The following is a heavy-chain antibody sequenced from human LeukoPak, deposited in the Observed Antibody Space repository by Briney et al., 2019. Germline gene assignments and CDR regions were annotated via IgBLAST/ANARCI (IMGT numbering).Heavy chain of an antibody. V-gene: IGHV3-74*01. CDR3: ARDVGYCSSTSCYNWFDP. CDR2: INGDGSST. J-gene: IGHJ5*02. CDR1: GFTFSSYW. Sequence: GGSLRLSCAASGFTFSSYWMHWVRQAPGKGLVWVSRINGDGSSTSYADSVEGRFTISRDNAKNSLYLQMNSLRAEDTAVYYCARDVGYCSSTSCYNWFDPWGQGTLVTVSS. D-gene: IGHD2-2*01.